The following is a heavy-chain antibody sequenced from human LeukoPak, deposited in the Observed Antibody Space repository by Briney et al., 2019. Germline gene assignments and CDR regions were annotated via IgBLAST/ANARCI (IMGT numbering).Heavy chain of an antibody. D-gene: IGHD2-2*01. CDR1: GGSISSYY. J-gene: IGHJ6*04. V-gene: IGHV4-34*01. Sequence: PSETLSLTCTVSGGSISSYYWSWIRQPPGKGLEWIGEINHSGSTNYNPSLKSRVTISVDTSKNQFSLKLSSVTAADTAVYYCARAIVVVPAAMVYYYYGMDVWGKGTTVTVSS. CDR2: INHSGST. CDR3: ARAIVVVPAAMVYYYYGMDV.